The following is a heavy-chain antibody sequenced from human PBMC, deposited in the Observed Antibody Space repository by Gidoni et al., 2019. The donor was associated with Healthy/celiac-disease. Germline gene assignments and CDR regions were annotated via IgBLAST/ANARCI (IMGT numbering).Heavy chain of an antibody. CDR3: AKDAPGYSSGLGDY. CDR1: GFTFSSYG. Sequence: QVQLVESGGGVVQPGSSLRLSCAASGFTFSSYGMHWVRQAPGKGLEWVAVISYDGSNKYYADSVKGRFTISRDNSKNTLYLQMNSLRAEDTAVYYCAKDAPGYSSGLGDYWGQGTLVTVSS. CDR2: ISYDGSNK. J-gene: IGHJ4*02. V-gene: IGHV3-30*18. D-gene: IGHD6-19*01.